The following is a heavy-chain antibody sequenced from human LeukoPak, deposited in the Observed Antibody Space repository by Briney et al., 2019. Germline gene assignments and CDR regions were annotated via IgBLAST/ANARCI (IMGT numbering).Heavy chain of an antibody. CDR3: ARTGLPYYYDSSGYLFDY. D-gene: IGHD3-22*01. Sequence: ASVKVSCKASGYTFTSYGISWVRQAPGQGLEWMGWISAYNGNTNYAQKLQGRVTMTTDTSTSTAYMELRSLRSDDTAVYYCARTGLPYYYDSSGYLFDYWGQGTLVTVSS. V-gene: IGHV1-18*01. CDR1: GYTFTSYG. CDR2: ISAYNGNT. J-gene: IGHJ4*02.